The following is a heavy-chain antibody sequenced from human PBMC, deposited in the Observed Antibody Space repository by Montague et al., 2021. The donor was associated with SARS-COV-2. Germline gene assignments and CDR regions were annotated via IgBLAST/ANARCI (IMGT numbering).Heavy chain of an antibody. CDR2: IYSNGST. CDR1: GGSVTSSSSD. D-gene: IGHD6-25*01. Sequence: TLSLTCTVSGGSVTSSSSDWRRSRQRPGRGLVWVVFIYSNGSTAYSPSLENRLTMSIDTSKNQFSLRLTSATAADTAVYYCAKGSGYPWGRGTRVAVSS. J-gene: IGHJ2*01. V-gene: IGHV4-31*03. CDR3: AKGSGYP.